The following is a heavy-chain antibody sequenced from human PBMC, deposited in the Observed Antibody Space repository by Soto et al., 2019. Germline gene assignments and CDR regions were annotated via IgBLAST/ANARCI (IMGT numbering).Heavy chain of an antibody. J-gene: IGHJ4*02. CDR2: ITGSGGGT. CDR3: AKDRTVSARNFDY. CDR1: GFMFSNYA. D-gene: IGHD6-6*01. V-gene: IGHV3-23*01. Sequence: HPGGSLRLSCAASGFMFSNYAMGWVRQAPGRGLEWVSAITGSGGGTYYADSVKGRVTVSRDNSKNTLYLQMNTLRAEDSAVYYCAKDRTVSARNFDYWGQGTQVTVSS.